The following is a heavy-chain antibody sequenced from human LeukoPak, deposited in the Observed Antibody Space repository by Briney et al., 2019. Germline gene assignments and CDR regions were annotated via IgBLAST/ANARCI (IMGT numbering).Heavy chain of an antibody. CDR3: ARVVEGSYCGGDCYPSWDYYYMDV. Sequence: ASVKVSCKASGYTFTSYGISRVRQAPGQGLEWMGWISAYNGNTNYAQKLQGRVTMTTDTSTSTAYMELRSLRSDDTAVYYCARVVEGSYCGGDCYPSWDYYYMDVWGKGTTVTISS. V-gene: IGHV1-18*01. J-gene: IGHJ6*03. CDR1: GYTFTSYG. CDR2: ISAYNGNT. D-gene: IGHD2-21*02.